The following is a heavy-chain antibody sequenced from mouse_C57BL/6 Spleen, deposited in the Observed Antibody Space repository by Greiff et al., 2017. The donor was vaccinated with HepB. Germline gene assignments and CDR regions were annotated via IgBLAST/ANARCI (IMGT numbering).Heavy chain of an antibody. CDR1: GFTFSSYA. J-gene: IGHJ3*01. Sequence: EVQLVESGGGLVKPGGSLKLSCAASGFTFSSYAMSWVRQTPEKRLEWVATISDGGSYTYYPDNVKGRFTISRDNAKNNLYLQMSHLKSEDTAMYYCARDHGYDYEPYWGQGTLVTVSA. CDR3: ARDHGYDYEPY. D-gene: IGHD2-4*01. CDR2: ISDGGSYT. V-gene: IGHV5-4*01.